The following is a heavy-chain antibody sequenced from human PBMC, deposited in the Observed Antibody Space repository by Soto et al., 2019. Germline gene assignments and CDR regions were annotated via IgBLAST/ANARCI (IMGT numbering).Heavy chain of an antibody. CDR2: IYYSGST. J-gene: IGHJ3*02. CDR1: GGSISSSSYY. V-gene: IGHV4-39*01. D-gene: IGHD2-21*01. CDR3: ARGPLWLRVFDI. Sequence: QLQLQESGPGLVKPSETLSLTCTVSGGSISSSSYYWGWIRQPPGKGLEWIGSIYYSGSTYYNPSLKSRVTISVDTSKNQFSLKLSSVTAADTAVYYCARGPLWLRVFDIWGQGTMVTVSS.